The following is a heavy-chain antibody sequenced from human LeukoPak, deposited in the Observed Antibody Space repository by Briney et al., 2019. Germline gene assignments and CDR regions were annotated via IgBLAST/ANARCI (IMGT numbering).Heavy chain of an antibody. J-gene: IGHJ4*02. CDR1: GASISSSNYY. D-gene: IGHD5-18*01. Sequence: SETLSLTCTVSGASISSSNYYWGWIRQPPGKGLEWIASINYSGSTYYNPSLKSRVTISVDTSKNQFSLKLSSMTAADTAVYYCARGQKYTSGYRVTELGSRYSDYWGQGARVTVSP. V-gene: IGHV4-39*01. CDR3: ARGQKYTSGYRVTELGSRYSDY. CDR2: INYSGST.